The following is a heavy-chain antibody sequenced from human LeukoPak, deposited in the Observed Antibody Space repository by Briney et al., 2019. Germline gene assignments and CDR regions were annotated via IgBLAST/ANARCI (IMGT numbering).Heavy chain of an antibody. V-gene: IGHV3-7*01. Sequence: GGSLRLSCAASGFTISSYWMSWVRQAPGKGLEWVANIKQDGSEKYYVASVKGRFTISRDNAKNSLYLQMNSLRAEDTAVYYCARQQLGGYYFDYWGQGTLVTVSS. CDR3: ARQQLGGYYFDY. CDR1: GFTISSYW. J-gene: IGHJ4*02. CDR2: IKQDGSEK. D-gene: IGHD6-13*01.